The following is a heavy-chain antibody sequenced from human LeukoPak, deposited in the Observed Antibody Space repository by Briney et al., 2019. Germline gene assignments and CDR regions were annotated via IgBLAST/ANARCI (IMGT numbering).Heavy chain of an antibody. V-gene: IGHV1-69*06. CDR2: IIPIFGTA. J-gene: IGHJ4*02. CDR1: GGTFSSYA. CDR3: ARGVGATSYYYFDY. Sequence: SVKVSCKASGGTFSSYAISWVRQAPGQGLEWMGGIIPIFGTANYAQKVQGRVTFTADKSTSTAYMELSSLRSEDTAVYYCARGVGATSYYYFDYWGQGTLVTVSS. D-gene: IGHD1-26*01.